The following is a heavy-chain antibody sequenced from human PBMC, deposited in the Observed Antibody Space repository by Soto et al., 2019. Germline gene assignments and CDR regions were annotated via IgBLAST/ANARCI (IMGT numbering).Heavy chain of an antibody. CDR3: ARSHLYYDSSGYPDY. J-gene: IGHJ4*02. CDR2: ISSSSSTI. D-gene: IGHD3-22*01. V-gene: IGHV3-48*01. CDR1: GFTFSSYS. Sequence: PGGSLRLSCAASGFTFSSYSMNWVRQAPGKGLEWVSYISSSSSTIYYADSVKGRFTISRDSAKNSLYLQMNSLRAEDTAVYYCARSHLYYDSSGYPDYWGQGTLVTVSS.